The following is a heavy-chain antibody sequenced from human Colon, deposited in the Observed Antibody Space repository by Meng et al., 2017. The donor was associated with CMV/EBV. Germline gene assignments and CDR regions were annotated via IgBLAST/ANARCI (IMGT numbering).Heavy chain of an antibody. CDR1: GFTFDDHV. Sequence: GGSLRLSCVASGFTFDDHVMHWVRQVPGKGLEWVSGISWNSDTIGYVDSVKGRFTISRDNAKNSLSLEMNGLRPEDTGLYYCAKDRSISQLFYDFDSWGQGSLVTVSS. CDR2: ISWNSDTI. CDR3: AKDRSISQLFYDFDS. V-gene: IGHV3-9*01. J-gene: IGHJ4*02. D-gene: IGHD2/OR15-2a*01.